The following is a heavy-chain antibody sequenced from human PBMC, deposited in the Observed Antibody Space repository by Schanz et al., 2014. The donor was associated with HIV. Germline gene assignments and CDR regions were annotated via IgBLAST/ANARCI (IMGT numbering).Heavy chain of an antibody. CDR1: GFTFSRFW. CDR2: MNQDGSEK. CDR3: ASGNYYDSSGYYYPPRY. J-gene: IGHJ4*02. Sequence: EVQLVDSGGGLVQPGGSLRLSCAASGFTFSRFWMSWVRQAPGMGLEWVANMNQDGSEKYYVDSVKGRFTISRDNAKNLLYLQMNSLRADDTAVYYCASGNYYDSSGYYYPPRYWGQGTLVTVSS. D-gene: IGHD3-22*01. V-gene: IGHV3-7*03.